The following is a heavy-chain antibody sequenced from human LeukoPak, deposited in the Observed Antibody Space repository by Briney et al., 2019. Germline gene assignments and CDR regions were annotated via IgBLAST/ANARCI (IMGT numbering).Heavy chain of an antibody. D-gene: IGHD1-26*01. V-gene: IGHV4-39*07. CDR2: IYYRGTT. CDR1: GGSISSSGYY. CDR3: ARDVRSGSYLGV. J-gene: IGHJ4*02. Sequence: SETLSLTCTVSGGSISSSGYYWGWLRQTPGKGLEWIGSIYYRGTTYFNPSLKSRVTISVDTSRNQFFLKVTSVTAADTAVYYCARDVRSGSYLGVWGQGTLVTVSS.